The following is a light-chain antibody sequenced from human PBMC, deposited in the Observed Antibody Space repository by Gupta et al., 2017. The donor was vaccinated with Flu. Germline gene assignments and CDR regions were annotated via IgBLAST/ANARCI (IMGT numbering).Light chain of an antibody. Sequence: QLVLTQSPSASAPLGASGKLTRTLSSGQSTYAIAWHQQQPENGPRYLMKLNSDGSHSKGDGIPDRFSGSSSGAERYLTITILQSEDEADCYCQTWGTGIWVFGGGTKLTVL. CDR1: SGQSTYA. J-gene: IGLJ3*02. CDR2: LNSDGSH. CDR3: QTWGTGIWV. V-gene: IGLV4-69*01.